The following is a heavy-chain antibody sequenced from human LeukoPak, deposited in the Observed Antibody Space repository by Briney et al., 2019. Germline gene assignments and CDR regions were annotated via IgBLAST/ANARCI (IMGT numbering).Heavy chain of an antibody. D-gene: IGHD1-1*01. Sequence: SETLSLTCTVSGGSISSYYWSWIRQPAGKGLEWIGRIYTSGSTNYNPSLKSRVTMSVDTSKNRFSLKLRSVTAADTAVYYCAREAINWNYRDYWGQRALVTVSS. CDR1: GGSISSYY. J-gene: IGHJ4*02. CDR2: IYTSGST. CDR3: AREAINWNYRDY. V-gene: IGHV4-4*07.